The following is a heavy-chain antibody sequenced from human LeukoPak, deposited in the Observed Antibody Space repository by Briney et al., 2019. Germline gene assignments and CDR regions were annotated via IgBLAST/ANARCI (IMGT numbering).Heavy chain of an antibody. CDR3: ARGARRAFWSGLYYYYMDV. J-gene: IGHJ6*03. CDR2: IKQDGSEK. V-gene: IGHV3-7*01. Sequence: PGGTLRLSCAASGFTFSSYWMSWVRQAPGKGLEWVANIKQDGSEKYYVDSVKGRFTISRDNAKNSLYLQMNSLRAEDTAVYYCARGARRAFWSGLYYYYMDVWGKGTTVTVSS. D-gene: IGHD3-3*01. CDR1: GFTFSSYW.